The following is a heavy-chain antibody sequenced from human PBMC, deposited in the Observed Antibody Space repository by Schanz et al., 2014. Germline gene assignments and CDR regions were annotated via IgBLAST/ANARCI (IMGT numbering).Heavy chain of an antibody. V-gene: IGHV1-46*03. CDR3: ARDGEAAAGCDY. CDR2: INPSGGST. J-gene: IGHJ4*02. Sequence: QVQLVQSGAEVKKPGASVRVSCKASGYSFTTYDVNWVRQAPGQGLEWMGIINPSGGSTSYAQKLQGRVTMTRDTSTSTVYMELSSLRSEDTAVYYCARDGEAAAGCDYWGQGTLVTVS. CDR1: GYSFTTYD. D-gene: IGHD6-13*01.